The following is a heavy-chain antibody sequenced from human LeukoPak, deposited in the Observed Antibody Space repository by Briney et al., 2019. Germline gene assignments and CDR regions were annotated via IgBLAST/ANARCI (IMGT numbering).Heavy chain of an antibody. D-gene: IGHD6-19*01. CDR1: GYTFTSHG. CDR2: INPSGGTT. Sequence: ASVKVSCKASGYTFTSHGISWVRQAPGQGLEWMGIINPSGGTTNYAQKFQGRVTMTRDASTSTVYMELSSLRSEDTAVYYCARFAVHRRIAVTGQFGLDYWGRGTLVTVSS. CDR3: ARFAVHRRIAVTGQFGLDY. J-gene: IGHJ4*02. V-gene: IGHV1-46*01.